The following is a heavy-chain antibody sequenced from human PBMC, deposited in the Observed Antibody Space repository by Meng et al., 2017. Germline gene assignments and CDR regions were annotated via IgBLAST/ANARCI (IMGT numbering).Heavy chain of an antibody. CDR1: GFTFGDYA. J-gene: IGHJ4*02. CDR2: ITTSGSTI. CDR3: VRGGRDGYNYFSD. D-gene: IGHD5-24*01. Sequence: GESLKISCAASGFTFGDYAMGWVRQAPGKGLEWVSYITTSGSTIYYADSVKGRVTISRENAKNSLYLQMNSLRAEDTAVYYCVRGGRDGYNYFSDWGQGTLVTVSS. V-gene: IGHV3-48*03.